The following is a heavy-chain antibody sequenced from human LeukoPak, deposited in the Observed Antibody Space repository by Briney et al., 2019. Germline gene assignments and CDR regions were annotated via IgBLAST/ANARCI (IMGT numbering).Heavy chain of an antibody. CDR2: ISNSGTT. CDR3: TRAHRPLCPFAY. Sequence: GTLSLTCGVSGCSIGSTNYCWLVRQAPGRGLEGIGVISNSGTTNYNHSLRSRFTIFLDSANNSFSLNLNTLSAADSAVYYCTRAHRPLCPFAYWGQGLLVTVSS. V-gene: IGHV4-4*02. CDR1: GCSIGSTNY. D-gene: IGHD2-2*01. J-gene: IGHJ4*02.